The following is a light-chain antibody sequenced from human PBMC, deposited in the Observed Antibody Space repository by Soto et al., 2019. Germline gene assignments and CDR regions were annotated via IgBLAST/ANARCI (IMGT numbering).Light chain of an antibody. CDR2: EAS. V-gene: IGKV3-11*01. Sequence: EIVLTQSPATLSLSPGERATLSCRASQSISSYLVWYQQRPGQVPRLLIYEASNRATGIPARFSGSGSGTDFTLTISSLEPEDFAVYYCQQRSNWPLTFGGGTKVEIK. CDR3: QQRSNWPLT. CDR1: QSISSY. J-gene: IGKJ4*01.